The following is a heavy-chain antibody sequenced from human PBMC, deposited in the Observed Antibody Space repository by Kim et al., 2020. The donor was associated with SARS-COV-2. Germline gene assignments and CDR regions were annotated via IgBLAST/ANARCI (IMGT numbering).Heavy chain of an antibody. CDR2: ISYDGSNK. Sequence: GGSLRLSCAASGFTFSSYGMHWVRQAPGKGLEWVAVISYDGSNKYYADSVKGRFTISRDNSKNTLYLQMNSLRAEDTAVYYCAKDPAGGGGSLDYWGQGTLVTVSS. V-gene: IGHV3-30*18. CDR1: GFTFSSYG. D-gene: IGHD2-15*01. J-gene: IGHJ4*02. CDR3: AKDPAGGGGSLDY.